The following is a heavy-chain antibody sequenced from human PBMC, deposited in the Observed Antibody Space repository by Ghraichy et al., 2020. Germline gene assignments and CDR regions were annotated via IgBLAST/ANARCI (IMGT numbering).Heavy chain of an antibody. CDR2: IIPIFGTA. CDR1: GGTFSSYA. D-gene: IGHD6-13*01. Sequence: SVKVSCKASGGTFSSYAISWVRQAPGQGLEWMGGIIPIFGTANYAQKFQGRVTITADESTSTAYMELSSLRSEDTAVYYCARGAEGSGYASSSWYAIRTLFDYWGQGTLVTVSS. J-gene: IGHJ4*02. V-gene: IGHV1-69*13. CDR3: ARGAEGSGYASSSWYAIRTLFDY.